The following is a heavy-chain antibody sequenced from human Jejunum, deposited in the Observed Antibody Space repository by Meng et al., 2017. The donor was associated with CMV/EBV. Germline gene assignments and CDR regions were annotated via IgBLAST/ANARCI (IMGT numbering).Heavy chain of an antibody. J-gene: IGHJ4*02. Sequence: ASGFTFSSYAMPWVRQAPGKGLEWVAFISYDGRNIYYADSVKGRFTISTDKSKNTLYLQMNSLRGEDTAVYYCATGGWQQPRFDYWGQGTLVTVSS. CDR3: ATGGWQQPRFDY. V-gene: IGHV3-30*04. CDR1: GFTFSSYA. D-gene: IGHD5-24*01. CDR2: ISYDGRNI.